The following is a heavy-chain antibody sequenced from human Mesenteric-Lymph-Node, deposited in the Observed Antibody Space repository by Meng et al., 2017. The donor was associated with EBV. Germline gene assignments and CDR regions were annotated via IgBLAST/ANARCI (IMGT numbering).Heavy chain of an antibody. CDR1: GGSISSGANY. CDR2: IYYSGST. CDR3: ARGYSYDSFGLDS. J-gene: IGHJ4*02. V-gene: IGHV4-30-4*01. Sequence: GQLQESGPVLVKPSETPSIAFAVSGGSISSGANYWTWIRTPPGKGLESIGYIYYSGSTYYNPSLQSRVTMAVDTSKNQFSLKLSSVTAANTAVYYCARGYSYDSFGLDSWGQGALVTVSS. D-gene: IGHD5-18*01.